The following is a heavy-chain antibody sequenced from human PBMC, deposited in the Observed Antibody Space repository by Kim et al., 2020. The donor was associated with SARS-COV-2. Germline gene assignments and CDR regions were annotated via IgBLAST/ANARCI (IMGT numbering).Heavy chain of an antibody. V-gene: IGHV4-39*07. CDR3: RGGQGNYYGMDV. J-gene: IGHJ6*02. D-gene: IGHD3-10*01. Sequence: YYNPSLKSRVTISVNASKNQFSLKLSSVTAADTAVYYCRGGQGNYYGMDVWGQGTTVTVSS.